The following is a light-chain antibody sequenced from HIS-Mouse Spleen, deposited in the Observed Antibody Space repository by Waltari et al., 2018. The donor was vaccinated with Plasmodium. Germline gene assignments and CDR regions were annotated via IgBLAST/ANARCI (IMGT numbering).Light chain of an antibody. J-gene: IGLJ3*02. Sequence: QSALTQPASVSGSPGQSITISCTGTSSDVGSYNLVSWYQQHPGKAPKLRIYDGSKRPSGVSKRFSGSKAGNTASLTIAGLQVEDEADYYCCSYAGSSTFVFGGGTKLTVL. CDR1: SSDVGSYNL. CDR2: DGS. CDR3: CSYAGSSTFV. V-gene: IGLV2-23*03.